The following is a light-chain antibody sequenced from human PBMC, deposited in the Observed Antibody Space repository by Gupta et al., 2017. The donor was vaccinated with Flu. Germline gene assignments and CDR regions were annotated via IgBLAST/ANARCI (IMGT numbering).Light chain of an antibody. CDR1: QSLLKSNGSNY. CDR2: LSS. CDR3: MQSLQGLT. V-gene: IGKV2-28*01. J-gene: IGKJ4*01. Sequence: EIVMTQYPLSLPVAPGESASMSCRSSQSLLKSNGSNYLDWYLQRPGRSPQLLIYLSSQRASGVPDRFSGSGSGTDFTLKIRRVEAEDVGVYYCMQSLQGLTFGGGTKMEIK.